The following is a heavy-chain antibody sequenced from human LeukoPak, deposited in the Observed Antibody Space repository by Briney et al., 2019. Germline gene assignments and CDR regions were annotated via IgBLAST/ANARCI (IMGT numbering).Heavy chain of an antibody. Sequence: GGSLRLSCAASGFTFSSYGMHWFRQAPGKGLEWVAIISYDGSNKYYVDSVRGRFTISRDNSKNTLYLQMNNLRPEDTAVYYCAKSRHVEIDYWGQGTLVTVSS. CDR3: AKSRHVEIDY. V-gene: IGHV3-30*18. D-gene: IGHD3-10*02. J-gene: IGHJ4*02. CDR2: ISYDGSNK. CDR1: GFTFSSYG.